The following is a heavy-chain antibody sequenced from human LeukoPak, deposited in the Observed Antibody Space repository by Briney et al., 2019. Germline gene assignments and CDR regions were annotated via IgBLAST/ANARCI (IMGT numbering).Heavy chain of an antibody. CDR3: ASSVVAPAAIDY. J-gene: IGHJ4*02. Sequence: PGESLRLSCAASGFTFSSYGMHWVRQGQGRGLEGVAFIRYDGSNKYYADSVKGRFTISRDNSKNTLYLQMSSLRAVDTAVYYCASSVVAPAAIDYWGQGTLVTVSS. V-gene: IGHV3-30*02. CDR2: IRYDGSNK. CDR1: GFTFSSYG. D-gene: IGHD2-2*01.